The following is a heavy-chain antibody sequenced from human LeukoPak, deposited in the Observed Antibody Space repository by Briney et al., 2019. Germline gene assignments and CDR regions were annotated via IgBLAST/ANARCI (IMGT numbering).Heavy chain of an antibody. J-gene: IGHJ6*02. CDR3: ARSFGFWSGYSDYGMDV. Sequence: ASVKVSCKASGYTFTGYYMHWVRQAPGQGLEWMGRINPNSGGTNYAQKLQGRVTMTRDTSISTAYMELSRLRSDDTAVYYCARSFGFWSGYSDYGMDVWGQGTTVTVSS. CDR2: INPNSGGT. D-gene: IGHD3-3*01. V-gene: IGHV1-2*06. CDR1: GYTFTGYY.